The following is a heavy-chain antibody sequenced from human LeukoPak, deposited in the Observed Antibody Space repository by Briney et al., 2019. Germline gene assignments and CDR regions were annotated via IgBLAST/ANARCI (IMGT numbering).Heavy chain of an antibody. J-gene: IGHJ4*02. D-gene: IGHD2-2*01. CDR2: INHSGST. CDR1: GGSFSGYY. CDR3: AIKDHHCSSTSCYDD. Sequence: SETLSLTCAVYGGSFSGYYWTWIRQPPGKGLEWIGEINHSGSTNYNPSLKSRVTISVDTSKNQFSLKLSSVTAADTAVYYCAIKDHHCSSTSCYDDWGQGTLVTVSS. V-gene: IGHV4-34*01.